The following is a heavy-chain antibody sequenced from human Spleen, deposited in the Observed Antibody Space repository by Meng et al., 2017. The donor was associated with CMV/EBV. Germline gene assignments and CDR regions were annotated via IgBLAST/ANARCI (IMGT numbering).Heavy chain of an antibody. CDR1: GFTFTSYA. CDR2: ISSSSSYI. J-gene: IGHJ3*02. Sequence: GESLKISCAASGFTFTSYAMNWVRQAPGKGLEWVSSISSSSSYIYYADSVKGRFTISRDNAKNSLYLQMNSLRAADTAVYYCARGGNWNAVNDAFDIWGQGTMVTVSS. CDR3: ARGGNWNAVNDAFDI. D-gene: IGHD1-20*01. V-gene: IGHV3-21*01.